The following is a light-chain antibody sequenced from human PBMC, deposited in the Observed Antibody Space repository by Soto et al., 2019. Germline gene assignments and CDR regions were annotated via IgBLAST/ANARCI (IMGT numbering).Light chain of an antibody. J-gene: IGKJ5*01. CDR1: QDISNY. Sequence: DIQMTQSPSSLSASAGDRVTITCQASQDISNYLNWYQQKPGKAPKLLIYDASNLETGVPTRFSGSGSGTDFTFTISRLHPEDIATYYCQQYDSVPPFTFGQGTRLDI. V-gene: IGKV1-33*01. CDR3: QQYDSVPPFT. CDR2: DAS.